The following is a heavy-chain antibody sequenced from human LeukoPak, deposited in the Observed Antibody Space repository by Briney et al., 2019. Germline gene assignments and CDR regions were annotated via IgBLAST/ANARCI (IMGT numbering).Heavy chain of an antibody. J-gene: IGHJ1*01. V-gene: IGHV4-34*01. CDR3: ARGGAARLHFQN. Sequence: NTSETLSLTCAVYGGSFSGYYWSWIRQPPGKGLEWIGETNHSGSTNYNPSLKSRVTISVDTSKNQFSLNLNSVTAADTAVYYCARGGAARLHFQNWGQGTLVTVSS. CDR2: TNHSGST. CDR1: GGSFSGYY. D-gene: IGHD6-6*01.